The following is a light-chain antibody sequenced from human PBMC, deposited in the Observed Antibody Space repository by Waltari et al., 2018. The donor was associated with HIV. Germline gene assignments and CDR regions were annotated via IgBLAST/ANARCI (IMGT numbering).Light chain of an antibody. Sequence: QSVLTQPASVSGSPGQSVTISCTGTSRDFGFANYVSWYQQYPGKAPTLIIYEVSSRPSGVSDRFSGSKSGNTASLTISGLQNEDEADYFCTSYTTSDTLRFGGGTKVTVL. CDR2: EVS. CDR3: TSYTTSDTLR. CDR1: SRDFGFANY. J-gene: IGLJ3*02. V-gene: IGLV2-14*03.